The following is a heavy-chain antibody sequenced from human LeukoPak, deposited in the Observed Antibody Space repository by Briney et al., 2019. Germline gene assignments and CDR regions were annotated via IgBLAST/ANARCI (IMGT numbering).Heavy chain of an antibody. CDR2: IYYSGST. V-gene: IGHV4-59*08. Sequence: SETLSLTCTVSGGSISSYYWSWLRQPPGKGLEWFGYIYYSGSTNYNPSLQSRVTISVDTSKNQFSLKLSSVTAADTAVYYCARLDYVWGSYRWGGFDYWGQGTLVTVSS. J-gene: IGHJ4*02. D-gene: IGHD3-16*02. CDR3: ARLDYVWGSYRWGGFDY. CDR1: GGSISSYY.